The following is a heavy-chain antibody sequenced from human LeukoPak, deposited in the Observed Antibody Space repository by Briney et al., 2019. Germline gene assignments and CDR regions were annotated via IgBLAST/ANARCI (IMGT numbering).Heavy chain of an antibody. CDR1: GFTFSSYG. CDR2: IRYDGSNK. D-gene: IGHD6-13*01. CDR3: AKGYSSSWYALGD. J-gene: IGHJ4*02. Sequence: GGSLRLSCAASGFTFSSYGMHWVRQAPGKGLEWVAFIRYDGSNKYYADSVKGRFTISRDNSKNTLYLQMNSLRAEDTAVYYCAKGYSSSWYALGDWGQGTLVTVSS. V-gene: IGHV3-30*02.